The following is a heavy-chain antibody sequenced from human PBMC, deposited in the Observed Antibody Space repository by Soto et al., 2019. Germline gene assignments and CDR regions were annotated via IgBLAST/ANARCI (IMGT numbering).Heavy chain of an antibody. V-gene: IGHV1-69*13. CDR3: ARGPSGWFDP. Sequence: VASVKVSCKASGGTFSSYAISWVRQAPGQGLEWMGGIIPIFGTANYAQKFQGRVTITADESTSTAYMELSSLRSEDTAVYYCARGPSGWFDPWGQGTLVTVSS. CDR2: IIPIFGTA. D-gene: IGHD3-10*01. J-gene: IGHJ5*02. CDR1: GGTFSSYA.